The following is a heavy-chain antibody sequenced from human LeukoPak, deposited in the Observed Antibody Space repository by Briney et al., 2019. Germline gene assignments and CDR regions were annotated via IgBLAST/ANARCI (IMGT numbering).Heavy chain of an antibody. D-gene: IGHD2-15*01. Sequence: PGGSLRLSCAVSGFTFRNSAMTWVRQAPGKGLEWVSAISGSGGRTYYADSVKGRLTISRDNAKNSLYLQMNSLRAEDTAVYYCARDNLGYCSGGSCYPQFDYWGQGTLVTVSS. CDR2: ISGSGGRT. J-gene: IGHJ4*02. CDR3: ARDNLGYCSGGSCYPQFDY. CDR1: GFTFRNSA. V-gene: IGHV3-23*01.